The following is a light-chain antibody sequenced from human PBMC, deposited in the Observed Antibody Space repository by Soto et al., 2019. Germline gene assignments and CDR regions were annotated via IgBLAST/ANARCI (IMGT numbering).Light chain of an antibody. CDR3: SSYAGSSNV. V-gene: IGLV2-14*01. J-gene: IGLJ1*01. CDR2: EVS. Sequence: QSALTQPASVSGSPGQSITISCTGSNSDIGTYNYVSWYQQLPGKAPKLVISEVSNRPSGISGRFSGSKSGNTASLTVSGLQAEDEADYYCSSYAGSSNVFGTGTKVTVL. CDR1: NSDIGTYNY.